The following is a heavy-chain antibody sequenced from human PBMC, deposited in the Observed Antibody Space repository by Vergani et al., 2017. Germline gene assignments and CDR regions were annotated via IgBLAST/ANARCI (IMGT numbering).Heavy chain of an antibody. Sequence: QVQLQQWGAGLLKPSETLALTCAVYGGSFSGYYWSWIRQPPGKGLEWIGEINHSGSTKYNPSLKSRVTISVDTSKNQFSLKLSSVTAADTAVYYCARGXGADSSGYRWYFDLWGRGTLVTVSS. D-gene: IGHD3-22*01. CDR3: ARGXGADSSGYRWYFDL. V-gene: IGHV4-34*01. CDR1: GGSFSGYY. CDR2: INHSGST. J-gene: IGHJ2*01.